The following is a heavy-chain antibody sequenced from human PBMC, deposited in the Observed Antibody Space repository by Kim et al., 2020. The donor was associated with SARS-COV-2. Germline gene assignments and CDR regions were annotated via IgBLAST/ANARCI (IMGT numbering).Heavy chain of an antibody. Sequence: SETLSLTCTVSGGSISSSSYYWGWIRQPPGKGLEWIGIIYYSGSTYYNPSLKSRVTISVDTSKNQFSLKLSSVTAADTAVYYCARLYYDILTGHVKNWGQGTLVTVSS. D-gene: IGHD3-9*01. CDR3: ARLYYDILTGHVKN. CDR1: GGSISSSSYY. CDR2: IYYSGST. J-gene: IGHJ4*02. V-gene: IGHV4-39*01.